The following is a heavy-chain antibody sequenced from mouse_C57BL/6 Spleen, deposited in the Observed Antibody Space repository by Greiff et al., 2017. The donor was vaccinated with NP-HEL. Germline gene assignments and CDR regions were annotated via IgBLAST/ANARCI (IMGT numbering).Heavy chain of an antibody. J-gene: IGHJ4*01. CDR1: GYTFTDYY. V-gene: IGHV1-76*01. CDR3: AREGAVYAMDY. CDR2: IYPGSGNT. Sequence: QVQLQQSGAELVRPGASVKLSCKASGYTFTDYYINWVKQRPGQGLEWIARIYPGSGNTYYNEKFKGKATLTAEKSSSTAYMQLSSLTSEDSAVYFCAREGAVYAMDYWGQGTSVTVSS.